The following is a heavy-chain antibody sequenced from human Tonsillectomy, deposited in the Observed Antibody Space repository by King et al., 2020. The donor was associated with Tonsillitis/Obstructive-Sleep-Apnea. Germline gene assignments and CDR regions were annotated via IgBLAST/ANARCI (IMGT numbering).Heavy chain of an antibody. D-gene: IGHD3-22*01. V-gene: IGHV1-18*01. CDR3: ARDNYYDSSCYYSDAFDI. CDR1: GYTFTSYG. Sequence: QLVQSGAEVKKPGASVKVSCKASGYTFTSYGISWVRQAPGQGLEWMGWISAYNGNTNYAQKLQGRVTMTTDTSTSTAYMELRSLRSDDTAVYYCARDNYYDSSCYYSDAFDIWGQGTMVTVSS. CDR2: ISAYNGNT. J-gene: IGHJ3*02.